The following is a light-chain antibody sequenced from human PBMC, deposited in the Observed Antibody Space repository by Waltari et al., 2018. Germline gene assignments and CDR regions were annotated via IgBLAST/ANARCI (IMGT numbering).Light chain of an antibody. CDR2: GAS. Sequence: EIVMSQSPAPLSVSQGERATLSCRASQSVSSNLAWYQQKPGQATRLLIYGASTRATGIPARFSGSGCGTEFTLTISSMQSEDFAVYYCQQYNNWPPLYTFGQGTKLVIK. CDR3: QQYNNWPPLYT. V-gene: IGKV3-15*01. J-gene: IGKJ2*01. CDR1: QSVSSN.